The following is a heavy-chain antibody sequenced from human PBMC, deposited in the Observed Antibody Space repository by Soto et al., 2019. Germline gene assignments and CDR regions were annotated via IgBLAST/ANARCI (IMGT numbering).Heavy chain of an antibody. CDR2: IWYDGSNK. Sequence: QVQLVESGGGVVQPGRSLRLSCAASGFTFSSYGMHWVRQAPGKGLEWVAVIWYDGSNKYYADSVKGRFTISRDNSKNTLYLQMNSLRAEDTAVYYCARDQTRWFGELLPFGVYYYGMDVWGQGTTVTVSS. V-gene: IGHV3-33*01. CDR3: ARDQTRWFGELLPFGVYYYGMDV. CDR1: GFTFSSYG. J-gene: IGHJ6*02. D-gene: IGHD3-10*01.